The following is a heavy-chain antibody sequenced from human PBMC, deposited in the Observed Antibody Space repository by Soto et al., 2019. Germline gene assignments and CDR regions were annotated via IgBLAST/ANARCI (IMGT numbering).Heavy chain of an antibody. V-gene: IGHV1-3*01. CDR3: ARESSYYYYMDV. CDR2: INAGNGNT. Sequence: ASVKVSWKASGYTFTSYAMHWVRQAPGQRLEWMGWINAGNGNTKYSQKFQGRVTITRDTSASTAYMELSSLRSEDTAVYYCARESSYYYYMDVWGKGTTVTVSS. J-gene: IGHJ6*03. CDR1: GYTFTSYA.